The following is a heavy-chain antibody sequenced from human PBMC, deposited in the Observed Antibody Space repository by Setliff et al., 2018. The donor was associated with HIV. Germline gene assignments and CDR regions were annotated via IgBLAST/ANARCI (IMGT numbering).Heavy chain of an antibody. CDR3: ARVGVGATVFFDY. CDR1: AFTFSSYS. D-gene: IGHD1-26*01. CDR2: ISSSSGYI. J-gene: IGHJ4*02. Sequence: GGSLRLSCAASAFTFSSYSMNWVRQAPGKGLEWVSSISSSSGYIYYADSVKGRFTISRDNAKNSLYLQMNSLRVEDTAVYYCARVGVGATVFFDYWGQGTLVTVSS. V-gene: IGHV3-21*01.